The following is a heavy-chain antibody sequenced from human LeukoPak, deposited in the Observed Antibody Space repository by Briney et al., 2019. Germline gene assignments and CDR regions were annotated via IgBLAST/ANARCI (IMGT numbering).Heavy chain of an antibody. Sequence: SETLSLTCSVSGDSISSYYWNWIRQPPGKGLEWIGYIYYSGSTNYNPSLKSRVTISVDTSKNQFSLKVTSLTAADTAVYYCARDKQPGDYWGQGTLVTVSS. CDR2: IYYSGST. CDR3: ARDKQPGDY. V-gene: IGHV4-59*01. CDR1: GDSISSYY. D-gene: IGHD5-18*01. J-gene: IGHJ4*02.